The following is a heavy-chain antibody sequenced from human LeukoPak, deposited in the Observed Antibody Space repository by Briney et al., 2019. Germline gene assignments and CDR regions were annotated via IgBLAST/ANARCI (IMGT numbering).Heavy chain of an antibody. J-gene: IGHJ4*02. V-gene: IGHV3-23*01. CDR3: AKVTYYYGSGSRGLDY. CDR2: ISGSGGST. Sequence: GGSLRLSCAASGFTFSSYAMSWVRQAPGKGLEWVSAISGSGGSTYYADSVKGRFTISRDNSKNTLYLQMNSLRAEDTAVYYCAKVTYYYGSGSRGLDYWGQGTLVTVSS. D-gene: IGHD3-10*01. CDR1: GFTFSSYA.